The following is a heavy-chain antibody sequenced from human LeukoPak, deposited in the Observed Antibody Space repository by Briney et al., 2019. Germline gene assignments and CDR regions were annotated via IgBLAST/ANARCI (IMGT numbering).Heavy chain of an antibody. CDR2: IKPNSGGT. V-gene: IGHV1-2*02. D-gene: IGHD3-10*01. Sequence: ASVKVSCKASGYIFADYYIHWVRQAPGQGLEWMGWIKPNSGGTRSAQKFQGRVTMTRDTSISTAYMELSSLRYDDTAVYYCATNILVRDIINWFDPWGRGTLLTVSS. CDR3: ATNILVRDIINWFDP. CDR1: GYIFADYY. J-gene: IGHJ5*02.